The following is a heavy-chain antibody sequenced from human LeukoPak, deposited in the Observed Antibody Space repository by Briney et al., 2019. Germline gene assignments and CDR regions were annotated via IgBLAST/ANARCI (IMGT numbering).Heavy chain of an antibody. V-gene: IGHV1-18*01. CDR2: IRVYNGDT. CDR3: ATGYCSSTNCRIDY. CDR1: GYTFTSYG. D-gene: IGHD2-2*03. J-gene: IGHJ4*02. Sequence: ASVKVSCKASGYTFTSYGISWVRQAPGQGLEWMGWIRVYNGDTNYAQKLQGRVTMTTDTSTSTAYMELRSLRSDDTAVYYCATGYCSSTNCRIDYWGQGALVSVSS.